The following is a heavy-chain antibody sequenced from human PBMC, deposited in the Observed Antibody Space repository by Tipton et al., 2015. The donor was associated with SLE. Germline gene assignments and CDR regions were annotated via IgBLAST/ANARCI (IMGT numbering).Heavy chain of an antibody. CDR2: IEHNERTT. Sequence: SLRLSCEASGFTFGGYGMDWVRQAPGKGLEWVAFIEHNERTTYYADSVKGRFTISRDNSKSALFLQMNSLRAEDTAVYYCAGRPKFYFDYWGQGTLVTVSS. J-gene: IGHJ4*02. V-gene: IGHV3-33*03. CDR3: AGRPKFYFDY. CDR1: GFTFGGYG.